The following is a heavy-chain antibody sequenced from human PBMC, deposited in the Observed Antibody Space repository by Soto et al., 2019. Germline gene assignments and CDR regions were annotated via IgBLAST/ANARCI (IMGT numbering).Heavy chain of an antibody. D-gene: IGHD3-22*01. CDR2: ISGSGGRT. CDR1: GLTFSSYA. CDR3: AKKEAYYYESSGYYYIKY. V-gene: IGHV3-23*01. Sequence: GALRLSCAASGLTFSSYAMRCVRQAPGKGLEWVSIISGSGGRTHYADSVKGRFTISRDNSRNTLYLQMNSLRAEDTAVYFCAKKEAYYYESSGYYYIKYWGQGTRVTVSS. J-gene: IGHJ4*02.